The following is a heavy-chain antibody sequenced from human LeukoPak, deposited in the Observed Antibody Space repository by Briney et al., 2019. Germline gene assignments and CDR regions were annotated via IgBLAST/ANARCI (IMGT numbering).Heavy chain of an antibody. D-gene: IGHD6-6*01. J-gene: IGHJ4*02. Sequence: PSETLSLTSTVYGDSISSYYWNWIRQPPGEGLEWIGYIDYSRSTNYNPSLKSRVTISVDTSKNQCSLKLSSVTAADTAVYYCARWVAARARYYFDYWGQGTLVTVSS. CDR1: GDSISSYY. CDR3: ARWVAARARYYFDY. V-gene: IGHV4-59*01. CDR2: IDYSRST.